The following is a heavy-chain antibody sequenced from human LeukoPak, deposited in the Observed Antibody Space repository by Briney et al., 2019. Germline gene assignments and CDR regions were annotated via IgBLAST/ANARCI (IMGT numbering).Heavy chain of an antibody. J-gene: IGHJ4*02. Sequence: SETLSLTCAVYNGFDSYYMTIVRQPPGKGLEWVGEITYRGSGNYNPSLKGRATISINVSQRQFSLSLRSVTAGDTATYYCGVYGGDWRFDFWGQGTPITVSS. CDR3: GVYGGDWRFDF. CDR2: ITYRGSG. V-gene: IGHV4-34*01. CDR1: NGFDSYY. D-gene: IGHD2-21*02.